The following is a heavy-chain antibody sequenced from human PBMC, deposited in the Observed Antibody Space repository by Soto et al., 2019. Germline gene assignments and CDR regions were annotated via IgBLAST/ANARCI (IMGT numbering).Heavy chain of an antibody. V-gene: IGHV4-31*03. J-gene: IGHJ6*02. D-gene: IGHD3-10*01. CDR2: IYYSGST. CDR1: GGSISSGGYY. CDR3: ARVPYYYGSGSYTDYYYYYGMDV. Sequence: QVQLQESGPGLVKPSQTLSLTCTVSGGSISSGGYYWSWIRQHPGKGLEWIGYIYYSGSTYYNPSLKSRVTISVDTSKNQFSLKLRSVTAADTAVYYCARVPYYYGSGSYTDYYYYYGMDVWGQGTTVTVSS.